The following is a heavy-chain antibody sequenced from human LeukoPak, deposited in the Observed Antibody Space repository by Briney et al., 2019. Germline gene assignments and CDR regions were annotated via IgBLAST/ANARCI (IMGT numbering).Heavy chain of an antibody. Sequence: SETLSLTCTVSGGSISSSSYYWGWIRQPPGKGLEWIGSIYYSGSTYYNPSLKSRVTISVDTSKNQFSLKLSSVTAADTAVYYCAGLGKLQYLDYRGQGTLVTVSS. CDR3: AGLGKLQYLDY. CDR2: IYYSGST. D-gene: IGHD4-11*01. V-gene: IGHV4-39*01. J-gene: IGHJ4*02. CDR1: GGSISSSSYY.